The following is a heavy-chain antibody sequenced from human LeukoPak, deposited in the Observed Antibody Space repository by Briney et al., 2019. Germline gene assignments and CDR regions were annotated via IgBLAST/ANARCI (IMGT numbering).Heavy chain of an antibody. CDR1: GFTLSDHY. Sequence: GGSLRLSCAASGFTLSDHYMDWVRRAPGKGLEWVGRTTNKNNGYTTEYAASVQGRFTISRDDSKNSLYLQMNGLKTEDTAVYYCVSKITTSYYWGQGTLVTVSS. CDR3: VSKITTSYY. J-gene: IGHJ4*02. CDR2: TTNKNNGYTT. D-gene: IGHD2/OR15-2a*01. V-gene: IGHV3-72*01.